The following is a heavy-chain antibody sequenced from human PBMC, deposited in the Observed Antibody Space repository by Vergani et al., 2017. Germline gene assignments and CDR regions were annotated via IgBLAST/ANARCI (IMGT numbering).Heavy chain of an antibody. J-gene: IGHJ6*02. D-gene: IGHD2-21*01. CDR2: IKSTFDRGTT. CDR1: GFSFRNAW. CDR3: TTDALYCGDSSCYWRRDHHYYGMDV. V-gene: IGHV3-15*07. Sequence: EVQLVESGGGIVKPGGSLRLSCVASGFSFRNAWMNWVRRTPGKGLEWVGRIKSTFDRGTTDYAAAVKGRFTISRDDSKNTLFLQMNGLKTEDIGGYYSTTDALYCGDSSCYWRRDHHYYGMDVWGQGTTVTVSS.